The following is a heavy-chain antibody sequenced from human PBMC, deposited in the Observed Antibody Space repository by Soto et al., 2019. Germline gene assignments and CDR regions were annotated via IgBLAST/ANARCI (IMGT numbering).Heavy chain of an antibody. CDR1: GFTFSSYA. CDR2: ISYDGSNK. D-gene: IGHD3-10*01. CDR3: ARQSGSLWFGELFYFDY. J-gene: IGHJ4*02. V-gene: IGHV3-30-3*01. Sequence: QVQLVESGGGVVQPGRSLRLSCAASGFTFSSYAMHWVHQAPGKGLEWVAVISYDGSNKYYADSVKGRFTISRDNSKNTLYLQMNSLRAEDTAVYYCARQSGSLWFGELFYFDYWGQGTLVTVSS.